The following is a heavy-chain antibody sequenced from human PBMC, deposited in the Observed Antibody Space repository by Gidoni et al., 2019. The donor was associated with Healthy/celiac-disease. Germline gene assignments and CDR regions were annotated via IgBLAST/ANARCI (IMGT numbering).Heavy chain of an antibody. J-gene: IGHJ4*02. CDR3: ARDGAGGEWLVRYLDY. V-gene: IGHV3-48*02. CDR1: GFTFSSYS. D-gene: IGHD6-19*01. Sequence: EVQLVESGGGSVQPGGSLRLSGAASGFTFSSYSMNWVRQAPGKGLEWVSYISSSSSTIYYADSVKGRFTISRDNAKNSLYLQMNSLRDEDTAVYYCARDGAGGEWLVRYLDYWGQGTLVTVSS. CDR2: ISSSSSTI.